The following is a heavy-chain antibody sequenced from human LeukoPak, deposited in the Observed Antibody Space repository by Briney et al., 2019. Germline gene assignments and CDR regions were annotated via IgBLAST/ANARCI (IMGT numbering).Heavy chain of an antibody. CDR1: GFSLSSYA. CDR3: AKTRTIFGVVGYMDV. CDR2: MSGSGSTT. V-gene: IGHV3-23*01. D-gene: IGHD3-3*01. Sequence: PGGSLRLSCTVSGFSLSSYAMSWVRRAPGKGLEWVSAMSGSGSTTSYADSVKGRFTISRDNSKKTLDLQMNSLRGEDTAVYYCAKTRTIFGVVGYMDVWGKGTTVTVSS. J-gene: IGHJ6*03.